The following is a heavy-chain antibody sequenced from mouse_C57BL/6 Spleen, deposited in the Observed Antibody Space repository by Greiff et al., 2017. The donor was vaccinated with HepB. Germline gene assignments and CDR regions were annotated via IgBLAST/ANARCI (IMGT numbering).Heavy chain of an antibody. Sequence: VHVKQSGPELVKPGASVKISCKASGYSFTDYNMNWVKQSNGKSLEWIGVINPNYGTTSYNQKFKGKATLTVDQSSSTAYMQLNSLTSEDSAVYYCARRGGSSPYWYFDVWGTGTTVTVSS. CDR3: ARRGGSSPYWYFDV. CDR1: GYSFTDYN. J-gene: IGHJ1*03. CDR2: INPNYGTT. V-gene: IGHV1-39*01. D-gene: IGHD1-1*01.